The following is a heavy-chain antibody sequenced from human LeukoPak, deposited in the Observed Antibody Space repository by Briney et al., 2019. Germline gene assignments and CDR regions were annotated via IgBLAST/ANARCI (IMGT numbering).Heavy chain of an antibody. V-gene: IGHV3-21*04. J-gene: IGHJ2*01. CDR1: GFTFSSYS. CDR3: AKDTASSWWYFDL. CDR2: ISSSSSYI. D-gene: IGHD5-18*01. Sequence: GGSLRLSCAASGFTFSSYSMNWVRQAPGKGLEWVSSISSSSSYIYYADSVKGRFTISRDNAKNSLYLQMNSLRAEDTAVYYCAKDTASSWWYFDLWGRGTLVTVSS.